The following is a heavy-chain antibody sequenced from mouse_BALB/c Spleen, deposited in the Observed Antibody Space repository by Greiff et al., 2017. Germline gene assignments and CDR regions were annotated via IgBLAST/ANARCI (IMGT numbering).Heavy chain of an antibody. CDR1: GFTFSSYG. CDR3: ARDDVTWFAY. Sequence: EVKLQESGGDLVKPGGSLKLSCAASGFTFSSYGMSWVRQTPDKRLEWVATISSGGSYTYYPDSVKGRFTISRDNAKNTLYLQMSSLKSEDTAMYYCARDDVTWFAYWGQGTLVTVSA. V-gene: IGHV5-6*01. CDR2: ISSGGSYT. J-gene: IGHJ3*01.